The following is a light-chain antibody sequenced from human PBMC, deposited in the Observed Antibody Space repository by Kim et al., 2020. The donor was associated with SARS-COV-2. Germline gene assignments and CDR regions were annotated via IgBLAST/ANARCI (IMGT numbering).Light chain of an antibody. CDR1: SRDVRGYDY. CDR2: YVS. V-gene: IGLV2-11*01. CDR3: CSYAGSYSYL. J-gene: IGLJ1*01. Sequence: GHSVTISCTSPSRDVRGYDYVSWYQQHPGEAPTLMIYYVSTLPSGVPDRFSVSKAVNPASLTISGLQTVDEAHFYCCSYAGSYSYLFGTGTKFTVL.